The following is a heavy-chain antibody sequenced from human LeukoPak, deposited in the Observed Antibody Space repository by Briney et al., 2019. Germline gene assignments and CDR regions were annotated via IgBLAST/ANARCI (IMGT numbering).Heavy chain of an antibody. CDR2: ISGSGGST. CDR3: AKDREQSGKWLLLNYFDY. CDR1: GFTLSSYA. J-gene: IGHJ4*02. Sequence: GGSLRLSCAASGFTLSSYAMSWVRQAPGKGLEWVSAISGSGGSTYYADSVKGRFTISRDNSKNTLYLQMNSLRAEDTAVYYCAKDREQSGKWLLLNYFDYWGQGTLVTVSS. D-gene: IGHD3-22*01. V-gene: IGHV3-23*01.